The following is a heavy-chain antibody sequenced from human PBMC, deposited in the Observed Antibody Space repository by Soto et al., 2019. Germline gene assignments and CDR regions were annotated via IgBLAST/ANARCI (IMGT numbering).Heavy chain of an antibody. CDR1: GGTFSSYT. J-gene: IGHJ6*03. CDR2: IIPIRIIS. D-gene: IGHD4-4*01. Sequence: QVQLVQSGAEVKKPGSSVKVSCKASGGTFSSYTINWVRQAPGQGLEWMGRIIPIRIISNFAQRFQGRVTITADNFMTAAYMELSSLRSEDTAVYSCATSFDNDYIPGVQSYYYMDVWSKATTVPAS. V-gene: IGHV1-69*02. CDR3: ATSFDNDYIPGVQSYYYMDV.